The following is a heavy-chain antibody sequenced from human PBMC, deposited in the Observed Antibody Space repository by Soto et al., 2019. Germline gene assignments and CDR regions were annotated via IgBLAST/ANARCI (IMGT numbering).Heavy chain of an antibody. Sequence: GGSLRLSCAASGFTFSSYWMSWVRQAPGKGLEWVANIKQDGSEKYYVDSVKVRFTISRDNAKNPLYLQMNSLRAEDTAVYYCASVGYSYGYDYWGQGTLVTVSS. CDR3: ASVGYSYGYDY. CDR1: GFTFSSYW. CDR2: IKQDGSEK. D-gene: IGHD5-18*01. V-gene: IGHV3-7*03. J-gene: IGHJ4*02.